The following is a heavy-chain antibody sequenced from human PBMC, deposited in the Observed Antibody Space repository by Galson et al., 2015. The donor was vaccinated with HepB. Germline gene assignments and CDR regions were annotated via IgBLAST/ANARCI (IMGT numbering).Heavy chain of an antibody. D-gene: IGHD6-19*01. CDR1: GFTFSSYA. Sequence: SLRLSCAASGFTFSSYAMSWVRQAPGKGLEWVSAISGSGGSTYYADSVKGRFTISRDNSKNTLYLQMNSLRAEDTAVYYCAKAKRYSSGRGYFDYWGQGTLVTVSS. CDR3: AKAKRYSSGRGYFDY. J-gene: IGHJ4*02. CDR2: ISGSGGST. V-gene: IGHV3-23*01.